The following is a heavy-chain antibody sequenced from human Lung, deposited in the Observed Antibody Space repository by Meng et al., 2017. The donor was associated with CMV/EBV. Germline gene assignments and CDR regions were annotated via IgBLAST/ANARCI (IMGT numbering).Heavy chain of an antibody. CDR3: ASFPPPGKQWLVTDY. CDR1: CLSISSSYW. J-gene: IGHJ4*02. Sequence: SGTGQVEPSWAPSLTCSVCCLSISSSYWGSCGRQRPGKGVGGIWEIYHRRSTNYSPSLKSRVTISVAQSKHQFSLTLSSVTAADTAVYYCASFPPPGKQWLVTDYWGQGTLVTVSS. CDR2: IYHRRST. D-gene: IGHD6-19*01. V-gene: IGHV4-4*02.